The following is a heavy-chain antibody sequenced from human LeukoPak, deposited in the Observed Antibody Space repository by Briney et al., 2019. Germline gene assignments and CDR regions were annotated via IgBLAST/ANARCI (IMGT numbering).Heavy chain of an antibody. CDR1: GFPSSDYA. V-gene: IGHV3-9*02. CDR3: AKSGRKYYPVLGLDF. D-gene: IGHD3-16*01. Sequence: GGSLRLSCAVSGFPSSDYAMHWVRQAPGKGLEWVSGISWHTGTTGYAESVKGRFTISSDSAKNSLYLQMDSLRVEDTALYYCAKSGRKYYPVLGLDFWGQGTLVTVSS. J-gene: IGHJ4*02. CDR2: ISWHTGTT.